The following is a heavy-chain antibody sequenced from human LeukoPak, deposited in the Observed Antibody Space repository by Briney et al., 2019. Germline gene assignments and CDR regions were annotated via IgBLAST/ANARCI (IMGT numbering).Heavy chain of an antibody. J-gene: IGHJ4*02. CDR2: INHSGST. V-gene: IGHV4-34*01. D-gene: IGHD4-23*01. Sequence: SETLSLTCAVYGGSFSGYYWSWIRQPPGKGLEWIGEINHSGSTNYNPSLKSRVTISVDTSKNQFSLKLSSVSAADTAVYYCARPVDYGGILIHYWGQGTLVTVSS. CDR3: ARPVDYGGILIHY. CDR1: GGSFSGYY.